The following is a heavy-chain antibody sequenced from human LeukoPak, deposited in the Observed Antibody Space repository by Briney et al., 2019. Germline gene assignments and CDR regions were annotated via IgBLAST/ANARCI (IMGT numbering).Heavy chain of an antibody. CDR1: GYTFISYD. Sequence: ASVKVSCKASGYTFISYDINWVRQAPGQGLEWMGWMNPNSGNTAYAQKFQGRVTMTRNTSISTAYMELSTLRSEDTAVYYCARGEIYYYDSSGYSYRGLIGWFDPWGQGTLVSVSS. V-gene: IGHV1-8*01. D-gene: IGHD3-22*01. CDR3: ARGEIYYYDSSGYSYRGLIGWFDP. CDR2: MNPNSGNT. J-gene: IGHJ5*02.